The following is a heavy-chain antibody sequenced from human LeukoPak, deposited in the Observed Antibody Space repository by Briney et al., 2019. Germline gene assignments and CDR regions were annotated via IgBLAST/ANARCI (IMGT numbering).Heavy chain of an antibody. CDR1: GFTFSSYG. CDR3: ARVDSGSGDPYYFDY. V-gene: IGHV3-30*02. CDR2: IRYDGSNK. J-gene: IGHJ4*02. Sequence: PGGSLRLSCAASGFTFSSYGMHWVRQAPGKGLEWVAFIRYDGSNKYYADSVKGRFTISRDNSKNTLYLQMNSLRAEDTAVYYCARVDSGSGDPYYFDYWGPGTLVTVSS. D-gene: IGHD3-10*01.